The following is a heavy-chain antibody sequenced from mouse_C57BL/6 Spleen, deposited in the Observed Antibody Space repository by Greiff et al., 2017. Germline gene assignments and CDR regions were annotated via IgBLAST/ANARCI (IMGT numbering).Heavy chain of an antibody. J-gene: IGHJ2*01. CDR1: GYSITSGYY. CDR3: AREKTYDYGYYFDY. CDR2: ISYDGSN. Sequence: DVKLQESGPGLVKPSQSLSLTCSVTGYSITSGYYWNWIRQFPGNKLEWMGYISYDGSNNYNPSLKNRISITRDTSKNQFFLKLNSVTTEDTATYYCAREKTYDYGYYFDYWGQGTTLTVSS. V-gene: IGHV3-6*01. D-gene: IGHD2-4*01.